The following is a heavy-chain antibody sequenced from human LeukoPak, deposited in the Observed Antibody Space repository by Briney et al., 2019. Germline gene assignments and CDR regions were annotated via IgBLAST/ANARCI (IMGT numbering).Heavy chain of an antibody. J-gene: IGHJ4*02. Sequence: GGSLRLSCAASGFTFSSYWMHWVRQAPGKGLVWVSRINSDGSSTRYADSVKGRFTISRDNAKNTLYLQMNSLRAEDTAVYYCARDSYTYYYDSSGYSDFDYWGQGTLVTVSS. CDR1: GFTFSSYW. V-gene: IGHV3-74*01. D-gene: IGHD3-22*01. CDR2: INSDGSST. CDR3: ARDSYTYYYDSSGYSDFDY.